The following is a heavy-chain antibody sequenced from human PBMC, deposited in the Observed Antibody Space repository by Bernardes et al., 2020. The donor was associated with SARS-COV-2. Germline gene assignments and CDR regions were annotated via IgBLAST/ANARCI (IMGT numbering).Heavy chain of an antibody. CDR1: GYTFRHFG. V-gene: IGHV1-18*04. D-gene: IGHD6-13*01. J-gene: IGHJ6*01. Sequence: ASVKVSCEASGYTFRHFGISWVRQAPGQGLEWMGWITAYTDYTNYAQKFQGRVTITTDTSRSTAYMELRSLTSDDTAMYFCARADGSSSNFYDYGMDVWGQGTAVTVSS. CDR3: ARADGSSSNFYDYGMDV. CDR2: ITAYTDYT.